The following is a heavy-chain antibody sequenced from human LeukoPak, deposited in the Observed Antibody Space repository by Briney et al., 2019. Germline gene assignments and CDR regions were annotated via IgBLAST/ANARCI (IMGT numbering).Heavy chain of an antibody. CDR2: IYYSGST. D-gene: IGHD3-22*01. Sequence: DPSETLSLTCTVSGGSISSSSYYWGWIRQPPGKGLEWIGSIYYSGSTYYNPSLKSRVTISVDTSKNQFSLKLSSVTAADTAVYYCARSPGITMIVVVNYWGQGTLVTVSS. CDR3: ARSPGITMIVVVNY. CDR1: GGSISSSSYY. V-gene: IGHV4-39*07. J-gene: IGHJ4*02.